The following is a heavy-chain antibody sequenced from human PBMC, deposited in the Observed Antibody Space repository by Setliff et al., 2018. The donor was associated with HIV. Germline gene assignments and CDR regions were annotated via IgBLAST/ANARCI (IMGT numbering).Heavy chain of an antibody. Sequence: AETLSLTCAVYGGSFSGYYWSWIRQPPGKGLVWMGEINPRGSANYSPSLKSRVTISVDTSKNEFSLNLGSVTAADTAVYFCARGGLNDYTLFYDFWGQGTLVTVTS. J-gene: IGHJ4*01. CDR3: ARGGLNDYTLFYDF. D-gene: IGHD3-3*01. V-gene: IGHV4-34*01. CDR2: INPRGSA. CDR1: GGSFSGYY.